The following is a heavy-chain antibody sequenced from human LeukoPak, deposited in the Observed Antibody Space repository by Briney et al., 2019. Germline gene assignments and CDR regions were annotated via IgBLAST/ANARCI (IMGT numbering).Heavy chain of an antibody. CDR3: TKDLGLHYFDP. V-gene: IGHV3-23*01. J-gene: IGHJ5*02. CDR2: ISGSGDRT. CDR1: GFTFSSYA. D-gene: IGHD7-27*01. Sequence: GGSLRLSCAASGFTFSSYAMSWVRQAPGKGLEWVSAISGSGDRTYNADSVKGRFSISRDNSKNTLYLQMNSLRAEDTAVYYCTKDLGLHYFDPWGQGTLVTVSS.